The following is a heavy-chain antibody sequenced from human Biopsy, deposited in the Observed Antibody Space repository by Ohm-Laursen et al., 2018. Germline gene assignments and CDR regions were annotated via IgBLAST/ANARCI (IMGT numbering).Heavy chain of an antibody. CDR3: ARLTGDPSY. Sequence: SDTLSLTCTVSGGSIKSYYWNWIRQSPGKGLEWIGFIYYTGHTNYNPSLKSRATISVDTSKNQFSLKVISVTAADTAVYYCARLTGDPSYWGQGILATVSS. CDR1: GGSIKSYY. CDR2: IYYTGHT. V-gene: IGHV4-59*07. D-gene: IGHD7-27*01. J-gene: IGHJ4*02.